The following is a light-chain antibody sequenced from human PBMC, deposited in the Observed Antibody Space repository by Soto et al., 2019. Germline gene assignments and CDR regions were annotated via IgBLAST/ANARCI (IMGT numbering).Light chain of an antibody. CDR1: QGIGND. J-gene: IGKJ1*01. CDR3: LPHNFYSWT. Sequence: DIQMTQSPSSLSASVGDRVTITCRASQGIGNDLGWYQQRPGKAPKRLIYAVSTLQSGVPSRFSGSGSGTEFTLTISSLQPEDFATYYCLPHNFYSWTFGQGTKVEIK. CDR2: AVS. V-gene: IGKV1-17*01.